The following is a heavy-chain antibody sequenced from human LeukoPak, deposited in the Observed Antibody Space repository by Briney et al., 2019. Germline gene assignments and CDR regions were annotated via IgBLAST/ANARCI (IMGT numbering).Heavy chain of an antibody. CDR3: ARDPQTSSSGWYFDY. CDR1: GGSISSSTYY. Sequence: SETLSLTCTVSGGSISSSTYYWGWIRQPPVKGLEWIGSIYSSGSTYYNPSLKSRVTISVDTSKNQFSLKLNFVTAADTAVYYCARDPQTSSSGWYFDYWGQGTLVTVSS. CDR2: IYSSGST. J-gene: IGHJ4*02. D-gene: IGHD6-19*01. V-gene: IGHV4-39*07.